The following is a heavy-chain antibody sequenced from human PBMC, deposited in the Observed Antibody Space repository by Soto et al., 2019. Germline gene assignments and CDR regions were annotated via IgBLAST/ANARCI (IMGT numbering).Heavy chain of an antibody. CDR2: ITPIAETT. Sequence: QAQLVQSGAEVKKPGSSVRVSCRASGGPFSRYAVSWVRQAPGQGLEWIGGITPIAETTNYAQKFRGRLSITADESTDTVYMELRRLTSDDTADYFCARGVAPGQTEDPYVFDIWGQGTRVTVSS. J-gene: IGHJ3*02. D-gene: IGHD3-3*01. CDR1: GGPFSRYA. CDR3: ARGVAPGQTEDPYVFDI. V-gene: IGHV1-69*01.